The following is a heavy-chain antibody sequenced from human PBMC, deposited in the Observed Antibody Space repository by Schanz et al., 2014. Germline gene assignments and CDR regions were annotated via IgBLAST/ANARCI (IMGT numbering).Heavy chain of an antibody. Sequence: EVQLVESGGGLVKPGGSLRLSCAASGFTFSNYSMNWVRQAPGKGLEWVSSISSSSSYISYADSVKGRFTISRDNAKNSLYLQMNSLRAEDTAVYYCARPSDSSWYMDVWGKGTTXTVAS. J-gene: IGHJ6*03. CDR1: GFTFSNYS. V-gene: IGHV3-21*01. CDR2: ISSSSSYI. D-gene: IGHD2-21*02. CDR3: ARPSDSSWYMDV.